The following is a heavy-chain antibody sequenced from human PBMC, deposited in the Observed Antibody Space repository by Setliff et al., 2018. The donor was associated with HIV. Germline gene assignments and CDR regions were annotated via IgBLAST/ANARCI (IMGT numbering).Heavy chain of an antibody. V-gene: IGHV4-39*01. CDR2: FHYSGST. D-gene: IGHD6-19*01. Sequence: SETLSLTCTVSGGSISSTTYYWGWIRQPPGKGLEWIGSFHYSGSTSYNPSLRSRVTISEDTSKNQFSLKLTSVTAADTAVYYCASMERGSGFSNRNYFDYWGQGTLVTVSS. CDR1: GGSISSTTYY. CDR3: ASMERGSGFSNRNYFDY. J-gene: IGHJ4*02.